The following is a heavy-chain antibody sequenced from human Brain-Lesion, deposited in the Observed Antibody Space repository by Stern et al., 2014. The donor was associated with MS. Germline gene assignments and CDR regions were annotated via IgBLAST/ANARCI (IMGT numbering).Heavy chain of an antibody. J-gene: IGHJ6*02. V-gene: IGHV1-2*02. Sequence: QVQLVESGAEVKKPGASVKVSCKTSGYIFTGYYIHWVRQAPGQGLEWMAWINPKTGGTTYAQKFQGRVTMSRDTSISTAYVELSSLTSDDTAVYYCARDQRGITIFGVVTDYYYLGMDVWGQGTTVTVSS. CDR3: ARDQRGITIFGVVTDYYYLGMDV. CDR2: INPKTGGT. CDR1: GYIFTGYY. D-gene: IGHD3-3*01.